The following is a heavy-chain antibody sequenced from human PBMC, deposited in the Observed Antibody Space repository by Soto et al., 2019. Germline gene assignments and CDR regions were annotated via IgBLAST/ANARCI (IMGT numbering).Heavy chain of an antibody. CDR3: AREAGTWHLPLNWFDP. CDR2: ISSSSSTI. CDR1: GSTFSSYS. D-gene: IGHD6-19*01. V-gene: IGHV3-48*02. J-gene: IGHJ5*02. Sequence: GGSLRLSCAASGSTFSSYSMNWVRQAPGKGLEWVSYISSSSSTIYYADSVKGRFTISRDNAKNSLYLQMNSLRDEDTAVYYCAREAGTWHLPLNWFDPWGQGTLVTVSS.